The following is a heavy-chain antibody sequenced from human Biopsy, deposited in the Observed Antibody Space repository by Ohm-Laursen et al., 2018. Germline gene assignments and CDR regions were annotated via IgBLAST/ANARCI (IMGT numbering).Heavy chain of an antibody. D-gene: IGHD3-16*01. CDR1: GFSINTGGYF. Sequence: TLSLTCPVSGFSINTGGYFWPWLRQHPGTGLERIRYIHYSGYTLYNTSLKSRLTISVDTSRNQFSLKLTSVTAAVTALDYCTRAGGGKIYGLWGQGTLVTVSS. V-gene: IGHV4-31*03. CDR3: TRAGGGKIYGL. CDR2: IHYSGYT. J-gene: IGHJ4*02.